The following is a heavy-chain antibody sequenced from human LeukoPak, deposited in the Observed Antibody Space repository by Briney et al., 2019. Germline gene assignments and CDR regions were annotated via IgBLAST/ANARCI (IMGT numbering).Heavy chain of an antibody. Sequence: PSETLSLTCTVSGGSISNYYWSWIRQPAGKGLEWIGHIYTSASTNYNPSLKSRVTMSLDTSKNQFSLELNSVTAADTAAYYCARVDTSGWHYFDDWGQGTLVTVSS. V-gene: IGHV4-4*07. J-gene: IGHJ4*02. D-gene: IGHD6-19*01. CDR3: ARVDTSGWHYFDD. CDR1: GGSISNYY. CDR2: IYTSAST.